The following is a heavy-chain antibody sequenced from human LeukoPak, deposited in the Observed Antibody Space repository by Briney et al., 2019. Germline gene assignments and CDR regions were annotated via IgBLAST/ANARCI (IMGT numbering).Heavy chain of an antibody. CDR3: GRQIPGTRGVNY. Sequence: WGTLSLTCTVSGDSFGSYFWSWIRQPAGKGLEWIWRMYSSGITNSDASLKSRVTMSVDTSKNQLSLNLTSVTAADTAVYYCGRQIPGTRGVNYWHQGILVTDSS. D-gene: IGHD1-7*01. CDR1: GDSFGSYF. J-gene: IGHJ4*02. CDR2: MYSSGIT. V-gene: IGHV4-4*07.